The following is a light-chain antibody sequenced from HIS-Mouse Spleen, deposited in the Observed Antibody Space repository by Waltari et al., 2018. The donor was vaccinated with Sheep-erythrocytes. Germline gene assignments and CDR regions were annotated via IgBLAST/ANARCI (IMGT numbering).Light chain of an antibody. J-gene: IGKJ2*01. CDR2: KAS. V-gene: IGKV1-5*03. CDR1: QSISSW. CDR3: QQYNSYSPYT. Sequence: DIQMTQSPSTLSASVGDRVTITCRASQSISSWLAWYQQKPGKAPKLLIYKASSLEGGVPSRFSGSGSGTEFTLTISSLQPDDFATYYCQQYNSYSPYTFAQGTKLEIK.